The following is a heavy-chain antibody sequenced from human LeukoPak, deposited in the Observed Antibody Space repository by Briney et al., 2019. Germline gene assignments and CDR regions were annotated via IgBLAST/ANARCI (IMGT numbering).Heavy chain of an antibody. V-gene: IGHV3-66*01. D-gene: IGHD1-26*01. CDR1: GFTVSSNY. CDR2: IYSGGST. CDR3: VKDVTGTYSGDF. Sequence: PGGSLRLSCAASGFTVSSNYMSWVRQAPGKGLEWVSVIYSGGSTYYADSVKGRFTISRDNSKNTLYLQMSSLRPEDTAVYYCVKDVTGTYSGDFWGQGTLVTVSS. J-gene: IGHJ4*02.